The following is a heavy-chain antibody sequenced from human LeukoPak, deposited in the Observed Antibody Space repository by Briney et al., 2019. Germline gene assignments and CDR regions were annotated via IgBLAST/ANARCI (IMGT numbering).Heavy chain of an antibody. D-gene: IGHD2-2*01. CDR3: ARGGYCSSTSCYSGAFDI. CDR1: GGSFSGYY. Sequence: SETLSLTCAVYGGSFSGYYWSWIRQPPGKGLEWIGEINHSGSTNYNPSLKSRVTISVDTSKNQFSLKLSSVTAADTAVYYCARGGYCSSTSCYSGAFDIWGQGTMVTVSS. V-gene: IGHV4-34*01. J-gene: IGHJ3*02. CDR2: INHSGST.